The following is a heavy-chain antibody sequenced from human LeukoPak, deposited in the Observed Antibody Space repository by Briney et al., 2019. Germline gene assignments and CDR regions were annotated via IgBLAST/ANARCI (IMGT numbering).Heavy chain of an antibody. CDR1: GFTFDDYA. V-gene: IGHV3-9*01. CDR3: AKDGSSGWYYYYGMDV. Sequence: GRSLRLSCAASGFTFDDYAMPWVRQAPGKGLEWVSGISWNSGSIGYAGSVKGRFTISRDNAKNSLYLQMNSLRAEDTALYYCAKDGSSGWYYYYGMDVWGQGTTVTVSS. D-gene: IGHD6-19*01. J-gene: IGHJ6*02. CDR2: ISWNSGSI.